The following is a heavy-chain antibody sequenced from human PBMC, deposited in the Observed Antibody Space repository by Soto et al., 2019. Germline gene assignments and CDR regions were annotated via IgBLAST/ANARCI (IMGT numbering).Heavy chain of an antibody. V-gene: IGHV4-30-4*01. D-gene: IGHD5-12*01. CDR3: ARRRDGYNTNWSDP. Sequence: TSETLSLTCTVSGGSISSGDYYWSWIRQPPGKGLEWIGYIYYSGSTYYNPSLKSRVTISVDTSKNQFSLKLSSVTAADTAVYYCARRRDGYNTNWSDPRRKGTLVTVSS. J-gene: IGHJ5*02. CDR1: GGSISSGDYY. CDR2: IYYSGST.